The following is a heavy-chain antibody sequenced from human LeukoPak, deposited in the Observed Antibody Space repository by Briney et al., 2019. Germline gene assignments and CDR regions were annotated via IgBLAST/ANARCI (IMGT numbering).Heavy chain of an antibody. V-gene: IGHV3-48*03. CDR1: GDSISTKNW. D-gene: IGHD3-10*01. Sequence: LSLTCAVSGDSISTKNWWSWVRQPPGKGLEWVSYISSSGSTIYYADSVKGRFTISRDNAKNSLYLQMNSLRAEDTAVYYCARGSRITQYWGQGTLVTVSS. CDR3: ARGSRITQY. CDR2: ISSSGSTI. J-gene: IGHJ4*02.